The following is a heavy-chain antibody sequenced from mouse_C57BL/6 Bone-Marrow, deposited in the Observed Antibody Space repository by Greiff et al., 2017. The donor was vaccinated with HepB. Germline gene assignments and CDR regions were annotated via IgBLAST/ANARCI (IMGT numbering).Heavy chain of an antibody. D-gene: IGHD1-1*02. CDR1: GFTFSSYG. V-gene: IGHV5-6*01. CDR3: ARGWYAMDY. CDR2: ISSGGSYT. J-gene: IGHJ4*01. Sequence: EVKLVESGGDLVKPGGSLKLSCAASGFTFSSYGMSWVRQTPDKRLEWVATISSGGSYTYYPDSVKGRFTISRDNAKNTLYLQMSSLKSEDTAMYYCARGWYAMDYWGQGTSVTVSS.